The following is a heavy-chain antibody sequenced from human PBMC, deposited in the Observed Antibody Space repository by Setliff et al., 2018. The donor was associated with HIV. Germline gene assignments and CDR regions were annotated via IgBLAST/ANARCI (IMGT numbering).Heavy chain of an antibody. CDR2: IYYSGTT. Sequence: PSETLSLTCTVSGFSFRNSFYNWGWIRQPPGKGLEWIGTIYYSGTTNYNPSLKSRVTLSVDTSKNQFSLSLTSVTGADTAVYYCARGGASSKYLDPWGQGTLVTVSS. V-gene: IGHV4-39*07. J-gene: IGHJ5*02. D-gene: IGHD2-15*01. CDR3: ARGGASSKYLDP. CDR1: GFSFRNSFYN.